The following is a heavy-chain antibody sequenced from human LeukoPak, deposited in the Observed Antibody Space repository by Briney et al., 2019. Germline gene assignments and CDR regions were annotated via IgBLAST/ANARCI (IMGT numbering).Heavy chain of an antibody. V-gene: IGHV4-34*01. CDR2: INHGGST. J-gene: IGHJ6*02. D-gene: IGHD2-2*01. CDR3: ARGNRVVVVPAAMRGDYYYYGMDV. CDR1: GGSFSGYY. Sequence: SETLSLTCAVYGGSFSGYYWSWIRQPPGKGLEWIGEINHGGSTNYNPSLKSRVTISVDTSKNQFSLKLSSVTAADTAVYYCARGNRVVVVPAAMRGDYYYYGMDVWGQGTTVTVSS.